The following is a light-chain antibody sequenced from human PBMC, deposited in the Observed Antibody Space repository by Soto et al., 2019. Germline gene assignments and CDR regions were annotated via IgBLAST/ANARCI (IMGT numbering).Light chain of an antibody. V-gene: IGKV3-15*01. J-gene: IGKJ4*01. CDR2: GAS. Sequence: EIVMTQSPSSLSASAGERATLSCRASQGVTSNLAWYQQTPGQAPRLLIYGASTWATGIPARFSGSGSGTEFTLTISSLQSEDFAVYYCQQYNTWPLTFGGGTKVEVK. CDR3: QQYNTWPLT. CDR1: QGVTSN.